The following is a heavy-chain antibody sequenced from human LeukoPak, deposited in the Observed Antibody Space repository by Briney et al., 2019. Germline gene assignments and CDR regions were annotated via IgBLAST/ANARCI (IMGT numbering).Heavy chain of an antibody. CDR2: ISSNGGST. J-gene: IGHJ6*03. CDR3: ARVAAVAGTPNVYYMDV. D-gene: IGHD6-19*01. CDR1: GFTFSSYA. V-gene: IGHV3-64*01. Sequence: GGSLRLSCAAPGFTFSSYAMNWVRQAPGEGPEYVSAISSNGGSTHYANSLKGRFTISRDNSKNTLYLQMGSLRAEDMAVYYCARVAAVAGTPNVYYMDVWGKGTTVTVSS.